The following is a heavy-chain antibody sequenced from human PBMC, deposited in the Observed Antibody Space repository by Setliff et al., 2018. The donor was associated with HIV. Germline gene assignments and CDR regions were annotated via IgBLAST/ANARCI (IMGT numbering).Heavy chain of an antibody. CDR1: GGTFSNYA. V-gene: IGHV1-69*10. J-gene: IGHJ3*02. D-gene: IGHD4-4*01. CDR2: IIPIIGIA. CDR3: ARGWTVPGLLKNDAFDI. Sequence: VKVSCKASGGTFSNYAINWVRQAPGQGLEWMGGIIPIIGIASYAQKFRGRVTITADKSTSTAYMELSSLRSEDTAVYYCARGWTVPGLLKNDAFDIWGQGTMVTVSS.